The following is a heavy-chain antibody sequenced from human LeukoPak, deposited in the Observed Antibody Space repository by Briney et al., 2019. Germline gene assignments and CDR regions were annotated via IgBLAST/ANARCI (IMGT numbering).Heavy chain of an antibody. CDR1: GGSISSSSYY. D-gene: IGHD6-19*01. CDR3: ASNLETSGWYDGY. V-gene: IGHV4-39*07. J-gene: IGHJ4*02. CDR2: IYYSGST. Sequence: PSETLSLTCTVSGGSISSSSYYWGWIRQPPGKGLEWIGSIYYSGSTYYNPSLKSRVTISVDTSKNQFSLKLSSVTAADTAVYYCASNLETSGWYDGYWGQGTLVTASS.